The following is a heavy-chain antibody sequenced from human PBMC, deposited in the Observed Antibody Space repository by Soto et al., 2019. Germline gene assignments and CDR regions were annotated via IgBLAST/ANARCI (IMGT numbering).Heavy chain of an antibody. V-gene: IGHV3-30*18. Sequence: GGSLRLSCAASGFTFSSYGMHWVRQAPGKGLEWVAVISYDGSNKYYADSVKGRFTISRDNSKNTLYLQMNSLRAEDTAVYYCAKQLYATPYYYYYMDFWGKGTTVTVSS. CDR3: AKQLYATPYYYYYMDF. CDR1: GFTFSSYG. CDR2: ISYDGSNK. J-gene: IGHJ6*03. D-gene: IGHD2-8*01.